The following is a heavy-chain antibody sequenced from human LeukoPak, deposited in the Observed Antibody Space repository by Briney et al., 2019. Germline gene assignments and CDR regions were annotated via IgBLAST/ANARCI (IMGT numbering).Heavy chain of an antibody. J-gene: IGHJ5*02. CDR2: IYYSGST. V-gene: IGHV4-39*01. D-gene: IGHD6-13*01. CDR1: GGSISSSSYY. Sequence: SETLSLTCTVSGGSISSSSYYWGWIRQPPGKGLEWIGSIYYSGSTYYNPSLKSRVTISVDTSKNQFPLKLGSVTAADTAVYYCARQNIAAAGTNWFDPWGQGTLVTVSS. CDR3: ARQNIAAAGTNWFDP.